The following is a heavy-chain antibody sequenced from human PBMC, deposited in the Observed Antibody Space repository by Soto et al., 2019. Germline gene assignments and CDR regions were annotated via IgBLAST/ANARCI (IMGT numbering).Heavy chain of an antibody. J-gene: IGHJ6*02. CDR1: GYTFSDFD. D-gene: IGHD3-16*01. CDR2: MNAKSGDT. V-gene: IGHV1-8*01. CDR3: ARGNPFNYAGFDV. Sequence: QAHLEQSGAELKRPGASVKVSCKASGYTFSDFDINWLRQASGQGPEWMGWMNAKSGDTFFAQRFQGKFNMTWDTSLTTAYMEVGSLTSDDTAIYYCARGNPFNYAGFDVWGQGTTVAVSS.